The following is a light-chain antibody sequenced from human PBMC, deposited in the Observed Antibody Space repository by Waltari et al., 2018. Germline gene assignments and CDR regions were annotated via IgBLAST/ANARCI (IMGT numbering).Light chain of an antibody. CDR3: QQYYSTPRT. CDR2: WAS. Sequence: DILMTQSPDSLSVFLGEMPPFNCNSSQSVLYSSNNKNYLAWYQQRPGQPPKLLIYWASTRESGVPDRFSGSGSGTDFTLTISSLQAEDVAVYYCQQYYSTPRTFGQGTKVEIE. J-gene: IGKJ1*01. V-gene: IGKV4-1*01. CDR1: QSVLYSSNNKNY.